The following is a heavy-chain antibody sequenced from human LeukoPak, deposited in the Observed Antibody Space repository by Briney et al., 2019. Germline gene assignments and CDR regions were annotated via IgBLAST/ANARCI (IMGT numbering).Heavy chain of an antibody. Sequence: SETLSLTCAVSGGSISSNGYYWGWVRQSPGKGLEWIGAIYYSGNTYYSPSLKSRVTISADTSKNQFSLNLSAVTAADAATYYCARHVATNYYYNYYGLDVWGQGTTVTVSS. V-gene: IGHV4-39*01. J-gene: IGHJ6*02. CDR1: GGSISSNGYY. CDR2: IYYSGNT. CDR3: ARHVATNYYYNYYGLDV.